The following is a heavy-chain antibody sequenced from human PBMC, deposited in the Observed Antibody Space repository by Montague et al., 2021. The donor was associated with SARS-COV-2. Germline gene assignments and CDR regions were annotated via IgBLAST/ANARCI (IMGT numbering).Heavy chain of an antibody. J-gene: IGHJ6*02. CDR3: ARDLLPPRTAIKTNFFGLDV. Sequence: SETLSLTCSGPSLLMTSYSGAESQEPPCELLASIEYVYRIVHAKYNPSLKSRVTISIDTSMNQFSLSLSSMTAADTAVYFCARDLLPPRTAIKTNFFGLDVWGQGTTVIVS. V-gene: IGHV4-59*13. D-gene: IGHD2-21*02. CDR2: VYRIVHA. CDR1: SLLMTSYS.